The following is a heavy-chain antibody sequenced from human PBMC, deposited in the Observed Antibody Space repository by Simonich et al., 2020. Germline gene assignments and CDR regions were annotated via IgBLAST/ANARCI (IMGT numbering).Heavy chain of an antibody. V-gene: IGHV1-2*02. CDR1: GYPFTGYY. CDR2: NNPKRGGT. J-gene: IGHJ4*02. CDR3: ARSSDLLNWNDGPYY. D-gene: IGHD1-1*01. Sequence: QVQLVQSGAEVKKPGASVKVSCKASGYPFTGYYMHWERQAPGEGLGWSGWNNPKRGGTNYAQKFQGSVTMTRDTSISTAYMELSRLRSDDTAVYYCARSSDLLNWNDGPYYWGQGTLVTVSS.